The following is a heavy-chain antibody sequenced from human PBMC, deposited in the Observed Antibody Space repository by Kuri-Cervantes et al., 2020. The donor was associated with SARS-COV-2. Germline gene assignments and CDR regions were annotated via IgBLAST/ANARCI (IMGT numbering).Heavy chain of an antibody. CDR2: ISSNGDST. J-gene: IGHJ4*02. V-gene: IGHV3-64*02. Sequence: GGSLRLSCAASRFTFSNYAMCWVRQAPGKGLEYVSAISSNGDSTYYADSVKGRFTMSRDNSKNTLYLQMGSLRAEDMAVYYCARVSRSGYLDYWGQGTLVTVSS. CDR3: ARVSRSGYLDY. D-gene: IGHD3-3*01. CDR1: RFTFSNYA.